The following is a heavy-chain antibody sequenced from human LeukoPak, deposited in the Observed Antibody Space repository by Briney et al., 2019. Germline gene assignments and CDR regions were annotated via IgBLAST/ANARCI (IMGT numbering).Heavy chain of an antibody. CDR2: ISAYNGNT. J-gene: IGHJ5*02. CDR1: GYTFTSYG. V-gene: IGHV1-18*01. D-gene: IGHD3-10*01. Sequence: GSVKVSCRASGYTFTSYGISWGRQAPGQGVEWMGWISAYNGNTNYAQKLQGRVTITTDTSTSTAYMELRSLRSDDTAVYYCARDYISLWFGELRSSWFDPWGQGTLVTVSS. CDR3: ARDYISLWFGELRSSWFDP.